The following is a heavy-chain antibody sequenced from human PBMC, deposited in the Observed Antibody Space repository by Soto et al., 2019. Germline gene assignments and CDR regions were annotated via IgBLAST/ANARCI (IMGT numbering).Heavy chain of an antibody. CDR3: ALLLWFGEPPGT. CDR1: GGSFSGYY. CDR2: INHSGST. J-gene: IGHJ5*02. D-gene: IGHD3-10*01. V-gene: IGHV4-34*01. Sequence: QVQLQQWGARLLKPSETLSLTCAVYGGSFSGYYWSWIRQPPGKGLEWIGEINHSGSTNYNPSLKSRVTISVDTSKNQFSLKLSSVTAADTAVYYCALLLWFGEPPGTWGQGTLVTVSS.